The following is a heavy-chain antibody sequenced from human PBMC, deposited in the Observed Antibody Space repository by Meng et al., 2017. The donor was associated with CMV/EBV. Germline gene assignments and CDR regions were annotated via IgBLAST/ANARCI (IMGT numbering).Heavy chain of an antibody. V-gene: IGHV3-21*01. J-gene: IGHJ5*02. Sequence: GGSLRLSCAASGFTFSDYSMNWVRQAPGKGLEWVSSISSSSTYIFYADSVKGRFTISRDNAKNSLYLQMNSLRSEDTAVYYCARAYSSSSNCFDPWGQGTLVTVSS. CDR3: ARAYSSSSNCFDP. D-gene: IGHD6-13*01. CDR2: ISSSSTYI. CDR1: GFTFSDYS.